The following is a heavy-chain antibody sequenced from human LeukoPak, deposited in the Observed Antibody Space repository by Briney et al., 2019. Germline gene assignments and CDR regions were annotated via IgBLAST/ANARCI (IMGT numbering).Heavy chain of an antibody. V-gene: IGHV4-59*01. CDR2: IYYSGST. CDR1: GGSISSYY. J-gene: IGHJ6*03. D-gene: IGHD3-3*01. Sequence: NPSETLSLTCTVSGGSISSYYWSWIRQPPGKGMEGIGYIYYSGSTNYNPSLKSRVTISVDTSKNQFSLKLSSVTAADTAVYYCARDGPLYDFWSGYYRADYYYYMDVWGKGTTVTVSS. CDR3: ARDGPLYDFWSGYYRADYYYYMDV.